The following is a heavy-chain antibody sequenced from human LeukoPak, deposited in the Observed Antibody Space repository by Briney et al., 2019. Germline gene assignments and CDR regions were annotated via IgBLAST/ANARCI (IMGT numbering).Heavy chain of an antibody. D-gene: IGHD1-1*01. Sequence: SETLSLTCTVSGGSISSSSYYWGWIRQPPGKGLEWIGSIYYSGSTYYNPSLKSRVTISVDKSKNQFSLKLSSVTAADTAVYYCARKEVTTNDAFDIWGQGTMVTVSS. CDR1: GGSISSSSYY. CDR2: IYYSGST. J-gene: IGHJ3*02. CDR3: ARKEVTTNDAFDI. V-gene: IGHV4-39*07.